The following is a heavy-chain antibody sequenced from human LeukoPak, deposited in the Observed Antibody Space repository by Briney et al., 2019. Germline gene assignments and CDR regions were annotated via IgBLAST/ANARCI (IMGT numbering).Heavy chain of an antibody. CDR3: ARGQFYGDYVYFDY. CDR1: GGSISSYY. J-gene: IGHJ4*02. D-gene: IGHD4-17*01. CDR2: IYTSGST. V-gene: IGHV4-4*07. Sequence: SETLSLTCTVSGGSISSYYWSWIRQPARKGLEWIGRIYTSGSTNYNPSLKSRVTMSVDTSKNQFSLKLSSVTAADTAVYYCARGQFYGDYVYFDYWGQGTLVTVSS.